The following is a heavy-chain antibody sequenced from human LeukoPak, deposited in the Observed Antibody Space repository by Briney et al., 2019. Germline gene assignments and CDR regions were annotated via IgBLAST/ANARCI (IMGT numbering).Heavy chain of an antibody. J-gene: IGHJ6*02. CDR2: INPNSGGT. CDR1: GYTFTGYY. D-gene: IGHD3-3*01. V-gene: IGHV1-2*04. Sequence: ASVKVSCKASGYTFTGYYMHWVRQAPGQGLEWMGWINPNSGGTNYAQKFQGWVTMTRDTSISTAYVELSRLRSDDTAVYYCARGYYDFWSGYPLGMDVWGQGTTVTVSS. CDR3: ARGYYDFWSGYPLGMDV.